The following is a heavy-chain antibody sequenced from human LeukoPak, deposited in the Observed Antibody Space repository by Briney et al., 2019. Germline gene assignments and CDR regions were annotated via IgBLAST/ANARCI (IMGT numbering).Heavy chain of an antibody. CDR2: ISYDGGDP. CDR1: GFTFSSYW. D-gene: IGHD6-19*01. CDR3: AREMRYSSGYFDY. V-gene: IGHV3-74*01. Sequence: GGSLRLSCAASGFTFSSYWMHWVRQAPGKGLVWVSRISYDGGDPSYADSVKGRFTISRDNAKNSLYLQMNSLRAEDTAVYYCAREMRYSSGYFDYWGQGTLVTVSS. J-gene: IGHJ4*02.